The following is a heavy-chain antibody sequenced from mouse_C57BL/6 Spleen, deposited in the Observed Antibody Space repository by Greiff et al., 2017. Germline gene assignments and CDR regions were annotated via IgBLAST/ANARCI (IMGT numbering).Heavy chain of an antibody. D-gene: IGHD2-3*01. J-gene: IGHJ3*01. CDR2: IHPNSGST. CDR3: ARSGVYDGYPAWFAY. Sequence: QVQLQQPGAELVKPGASVKLSCKASGYTFTSYWMHWVKQRPGQGLEWIGMIHPNSGSTNYNEKFKSKATLTVDKSSSTAYMQLSSLTSEDSAVYYCARSGVYDGYPAWFAYWGQGTLGTVSA. V-gene: IGHV1-64*01. CDR1: GYTFTSYW.